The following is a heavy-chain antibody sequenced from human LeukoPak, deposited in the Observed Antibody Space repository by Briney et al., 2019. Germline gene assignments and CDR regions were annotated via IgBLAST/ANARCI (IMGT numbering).Heavy chain of an antibody. J-gene: IGHJ4*02. CDR1: GLTFSDAW. CDR2: IRNDRIT. CDR3: TWMATIFTVDY. D-gene: IGHD5-12*01. Sequence: PGGSLRLSCVLSGLTFSDAWMSCVRQAPGKGLECVVRIRNDRITDYSAPVQGRFSISRDNSKNTFYLQMNSLRTEDTGMYFCTWMATIFTVDYWGQGTLVTVSS. V-gene: IGHV3-15*01.